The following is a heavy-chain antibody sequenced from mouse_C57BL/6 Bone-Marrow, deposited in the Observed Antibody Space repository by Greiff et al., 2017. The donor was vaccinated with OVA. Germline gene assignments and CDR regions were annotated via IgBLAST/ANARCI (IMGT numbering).Heavy chain of an antibody. V-gene: IGHV1-59*01. Sequence: VQLQQPGAELVRPGTSVKLSCKASGYTFTSYWRHWVKQRPGQGLEWIGVIDPSDSYTNYNQKFKGKATLTVDTSSSTAYMQLSSLTSEDSAVYYCARWGNYWGQGTTLTVSS. J-gene: IGHJ2*01. CDR3: ARWGNY. CDR1: GYTFTSYW. CDR2: IDPSDSYT.